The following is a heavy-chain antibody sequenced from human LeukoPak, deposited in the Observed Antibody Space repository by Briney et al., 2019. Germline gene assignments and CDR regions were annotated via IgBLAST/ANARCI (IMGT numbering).Heavy chain of an antibody. CDR1: GFTLSSYR. V-gene: IGHV3-48*04. CDR2: ISSSSSTI. J-gene: IGHJ4*02. Sequence: XGPLXLSCAASGFTLSSYRMNGVGQAPGKGGEGVSYISSSSSTIYYADSVKGRFTISRDNAKNSLYLQMNSLRAEDTAVYYCARGDYYGYFDYWGQGTLVTVSS. D-gene: IGHD3-10*01. CDR3: ARGDYYGYFDY.